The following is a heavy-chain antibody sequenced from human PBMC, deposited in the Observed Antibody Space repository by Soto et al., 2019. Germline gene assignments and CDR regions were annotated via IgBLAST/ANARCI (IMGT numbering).Heavy chain of an antibody. Sequence: QVHLVQSGAEVKKPGASVKVSCKGSGYDFTTYGITWVRQAPGQGLEWMAWISAHNGNTDYAQKLQGRVTVTRATPTSTAYMELRGLRSDATAVYYCARGRYGDYWGQGALVTVSS. J-gene: IGHJ4*02. D-gene: IGHD1-1*01. V-gene: IGHV1-18*01. CDR1: GYDFTTYG. CDR2: ISAHNGNT. CDR3: ARGRYGDY.